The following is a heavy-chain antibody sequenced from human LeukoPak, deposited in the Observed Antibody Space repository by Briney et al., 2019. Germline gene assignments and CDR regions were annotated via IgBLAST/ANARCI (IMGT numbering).Heavy chain of an antibody. CDR2: IRRKGYGGTT. V-gene: IGHV3-49*04. CDR3: TRDHDFWSGPFDV. D-gene: IGHD3-3*01. CDR1: GFTFGDYS. J-gene: IGHJ6*04. Sequence: GGSLRLSCTASGFTFGDYSLSWVPQAPEKGLDWVGFIRRKGYGGTTEYAPSVKGRFIISRDDSKSTAYLQMNSLKTEDTAVYYCTRDHDFWSGPFDVWGKGTTVTVSS.